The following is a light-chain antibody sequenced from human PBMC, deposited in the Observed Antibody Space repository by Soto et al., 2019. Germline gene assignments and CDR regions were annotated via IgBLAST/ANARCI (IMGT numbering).Light chain of an antibody. CDR2: EVS. J-gene: IGLJ1*01. Sequence: QSALTQPPSASGPPGQSVTISCTGTSSDVGGYNYVSWYQQHPGKAPKLMIYEVSKRPSGVPDRFSGSKSGNTASLTVSGLQAEDEADYYCSSYAGSNINNYVFGTGTKVTVL. CDR1: SSDVGGYNY. CDR3: SSYAGSNINNYV. V-gene: IGLV2-8*01.